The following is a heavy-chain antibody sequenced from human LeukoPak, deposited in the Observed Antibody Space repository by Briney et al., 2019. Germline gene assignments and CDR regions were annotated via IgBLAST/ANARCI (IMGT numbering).Heavy chain of an antibody. V-gene: IGHV4-59*08. Sequence: PSETLSLTCTVSGGSINNFYWSWIRRPPGKGLEGIGYIFYSGSTNYNPSLESRVTISIDTSKNQFSLKVNSLTAADTAVYYCARTGYYASGSSYYYGMDVWGQGTTVTVSS. D-gene: IGHD3-10*01. CDR2: IFYSGST. CDR3: ARTGYYASGSSYYYGMDV. CDR1: GGSINNFY. J-gene: IGHJ6*02.